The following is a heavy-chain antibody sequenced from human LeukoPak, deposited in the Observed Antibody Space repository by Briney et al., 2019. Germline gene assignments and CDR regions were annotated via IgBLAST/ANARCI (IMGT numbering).Heavy chain of an antibody. Sequence: PSETLSLTCTVSGGSISSSSYYWGWIRQPPGKGLEWIGSIYYSGSTYYNPSLKSRVTISVDTSKNQFSLKLSSVTAADTAVYYGARDTRIAVAGEGVGGGYWGQGTLVTVSS. CDR1: GGSISSSSYY. D-gene: IGHD6-19*01. CDR2: IYYSGST. J-gene: IGHJ4*02. CDR3: ARDTRIAVAGEGVGGGY. V-gene: IGHV4-39*07.